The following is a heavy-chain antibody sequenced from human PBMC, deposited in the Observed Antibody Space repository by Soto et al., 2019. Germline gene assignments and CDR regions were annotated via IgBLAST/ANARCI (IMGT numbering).Heavy chain of an antibody. Sequence: SVKVSCKASGGTFSSYAISWVRQAPGQGLEWMGGIIPIFGKANYAQKFQGTVTITADKSTSTAYMELSSLRCEDTAVYYCARVAMVRGVITPLSYYYGMDVGGQGTTLTVSS. CDR2: IIPIFGKA. D-gene: IGHD3-10*01. CDR3: ARVAMVRGVITPLSYYYGMDV. V-gene: IGHV1-69*06. J-gene: IGHJ6*02. CDR1: GGTFSSYA.